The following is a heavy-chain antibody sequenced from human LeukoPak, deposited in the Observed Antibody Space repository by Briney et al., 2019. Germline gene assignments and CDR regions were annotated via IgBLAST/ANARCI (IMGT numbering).Heavy chain of an antibody. CDR3: ASGNYDFWSGYYTGMSWFDP. V-gene: IGHV3-21*01. CDR1: GFTFSSYS. D-gene: IGHD3-3*01. J-gene: IGHJ5*02. CDR2: ISSSSSYI. Sequence: GGSLRLSCAASGFTFSSYSMNWVRQAPGKGLEWVSSISSSSSYIYYADSVKGRFNISRDNAKNSLYLQMNSLRAEDTAVYYCASGNYDFWSGYYTGMSWFDPWGQGTLVTVSS.